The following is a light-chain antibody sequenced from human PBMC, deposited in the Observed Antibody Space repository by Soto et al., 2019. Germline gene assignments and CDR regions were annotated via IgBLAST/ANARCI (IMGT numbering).Light chain of an antibody. J-gene: IGKJ2*01. CDR1: QTVRNNY. CDR2: GAS. V-gene: IGKV3-20*01. CDR3: QHYGGPVVYT. Sequence: EIVLTQSPHTLSLSPGDRAALSCRASQTVRNNYVAWYQQKPGQAPKLLIYGASSRATDIPGRFSGSGSGTDFALTISRLEPEDFAVYYCQHYGGPVVYTFGQGTKLEIK.